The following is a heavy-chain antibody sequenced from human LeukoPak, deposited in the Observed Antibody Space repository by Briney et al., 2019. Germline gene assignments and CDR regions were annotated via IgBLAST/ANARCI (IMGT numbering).Heavy chain of an antibody. Sequence: ASVKVSCKASGYTFTSYDINWVRQATGQGLEWMGWMNPNSGNTGYAQKFQGRVTMTRNTSISTAYMELSSLRSEDTAVYYCARAPRGAVAGTGNYYYYYMDVWAKGPRSPSP. CDR2: MNPNSGNT. D-gene: IGHD6-19*01. V-gene: IGHV1-8*01. CDR1: GYTFTSYD. J-gene: IGHJ6*03. CDR3: ARAPRGAVAGTGNYYYYYMDV.